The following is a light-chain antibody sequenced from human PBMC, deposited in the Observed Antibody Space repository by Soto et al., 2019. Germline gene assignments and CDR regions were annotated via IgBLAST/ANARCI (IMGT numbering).Light chain of an antibody. V-gene: IGLV2-23*01. CDR2: EAT. CDR3: CSYAGNSRT. Sequence: ALTQPASVSGSPGQSITISCTGSISDVGSYNLVSWYQHHPGKVPKVIIYEATKRPSGVSSRFSGSKSPNAASLTISELQAEDEADYYCCSYAGNSRTFGSGTKVTVL. J-gene: IGLJ1*01. CDR1: ISDVGSYNL.